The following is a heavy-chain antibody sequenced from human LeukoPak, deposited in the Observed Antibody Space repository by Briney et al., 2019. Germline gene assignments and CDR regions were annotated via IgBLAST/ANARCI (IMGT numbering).Heavy chain of an antibody. J-gene: IGHJ4*02. D-gene: IGHD5-18*01. CDR1: GFTFDDYA. V-gene: IGHV3-9*01. CDR3: AREEGSYGTSDY. CDR2: ISWNSGSI. Sequence: GGSLRLSCAASGFTFDDYAMHWVRQAPGKGLEWVSGISWNSGSIGYADSVKGRFTISRDNAKNSLYLQMNSLRAEDTAVYYCAREEGSYGTSDYWGQGTLVTVSS.